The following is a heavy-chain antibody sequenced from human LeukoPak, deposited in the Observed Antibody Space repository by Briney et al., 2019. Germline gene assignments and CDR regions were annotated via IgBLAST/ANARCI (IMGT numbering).Heavy chain of an antibody. CDR1: GGSFSGYY. J-gene: IGHJ4*02. Sequence: SETLSLTCAVYGGSFSGYYWSWIRQPPGKGLEWIGEINHSGSTNYNPSLKSRVTISVDTSKNQFSLKLSSVTAADTAVYYCARSPRAPRTDAAVAGTDFDYWGQGTLVTVSS. D-gene: IGHD6-19*01. V-gene: IGHV4-34*01. CDR3: ARSPRAPRTDAAVAGTDFDY. CDR2: INHSGST.